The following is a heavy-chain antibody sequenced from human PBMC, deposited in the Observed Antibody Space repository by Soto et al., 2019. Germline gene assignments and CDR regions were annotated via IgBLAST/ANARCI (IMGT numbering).Heavy chain of an antibody. V-gene: IGHV3-74*01. D-gene: IGHD4-17*01. CDR2: INSDGSST. J-gene: IGHJ4*02. Sequence: EVQLVESGGGLVQPGGSLRLSCAASGFTFSGYWMQWVRKDPGKGLVWVSRINSDGSSTSYADSVKGRFTISRDNAKNTLYLQMNSLRAEDTAVYYWAREAPYGDQSDYWGQGTLVTVSS. CDR1: GFTFSGYW. CDR3: AREAPYGDQSDY.